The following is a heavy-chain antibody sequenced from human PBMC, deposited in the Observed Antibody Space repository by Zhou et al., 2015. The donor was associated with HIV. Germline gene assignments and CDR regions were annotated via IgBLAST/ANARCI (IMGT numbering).Heavy chain of an antibody. V-gene: IGHV1-69*01. D-gene: IGHD5-18*01. CDR1: GGSFSGSD. CDR3: ARRGTQLWSDSFDI. Sequence: LVQSGTEVRKPGSSVKVSCKASGGSFSGSDISWVRQAPGQGLEWMGGIIPMFGTANYAQKFQGRVTIIADESTSTAYMELSSLRSEDTAVYYCARRGTQLWSDSFDIWGQGTMVTVSS. CDR2: IIPMFGTA. J-gene: IGHJ3*02.